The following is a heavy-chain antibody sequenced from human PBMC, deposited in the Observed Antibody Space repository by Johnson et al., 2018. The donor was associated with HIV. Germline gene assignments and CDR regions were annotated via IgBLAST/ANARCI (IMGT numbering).Heavy chain of an antibody. CDR2: ISYDGSNR. Sequence: QVQLVESGGGLVQPGRSLRLSCAASGFPFSSYAMHWVRQAPGKGLEWVAVISYDGSNRYYTESVKGRFTISRDNSENTLYLQMNSLRAEDTAVYYCARDPSRSPGAFDIWGQGTMVTVSS. V-gene: IGHV3-30*04. CDR3: ARDPSRSPGAFDI. CDR1: GFPFSSYA. J-gene: IGHJ3*02.